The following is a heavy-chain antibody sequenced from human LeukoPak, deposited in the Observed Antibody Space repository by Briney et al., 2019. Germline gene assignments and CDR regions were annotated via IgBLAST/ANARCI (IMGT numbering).Heavy chain of an antibody. J-gene: IGHJ1*01. CDR2: ISGAGP. V-gene: IGHV3-23*01. CDR3: ERDPNGNYVGAFDFQR. D-gene: IGHD4-17*01. Sequence: PGGSLRLSCAASGFTFSNYGLTWVRQAPGRGLEWVSSISGAGPYYADSVKGRFSISRDNYKNTLYLQMNSLRADDTAVYYCERDPNGNYVGAFDFQRWGQGTLVTVSS. CDR1: GFTFSNYG.